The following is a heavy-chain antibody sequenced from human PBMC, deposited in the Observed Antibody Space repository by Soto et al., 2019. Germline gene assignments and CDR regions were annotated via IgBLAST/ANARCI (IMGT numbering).Heavy chain of an antibody. V-gene: IGHV4-39*01. J-gene: IGHJ5*02. CDR1: GGSISSSSYY. CDR3: ARQSAVAGNWFDP. D-gene: IGHD6-19*01. Sequence: QLQLQESGPGLVKPSETLSLTCTVSGGSISSSSYYWGWIRQPPGKVLEWIGSNYYSGSTYYNPSLTRRVTISVDTSKNQFSLKQSSVTAANTAVYYCARQSAVAGNWFDPWGQGTLVTVST. CDR2: NYYSGST.